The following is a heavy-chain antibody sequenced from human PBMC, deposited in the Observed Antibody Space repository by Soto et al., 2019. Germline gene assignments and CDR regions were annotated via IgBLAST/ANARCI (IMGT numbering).Heavy chain of an antibody. CDR3: ARGSSGYYFFDY. V-gene: IGHV4-30-4*01. Sequence: SETLSLTCTVSGGSISSGDYYWSWIRQPPGKGLEWIGYIYYSGSTYYNPSLKSRVTISVDTSKNQFSLKLSSVTAADTAVYYCARGSSGYYFFDYWGQGTLVTVPQ. D-gene: IGHD3-22*01. CDR1: GGSISSGDYY. CDR2: IYYSGST. J-gene: IGHJ4*02.